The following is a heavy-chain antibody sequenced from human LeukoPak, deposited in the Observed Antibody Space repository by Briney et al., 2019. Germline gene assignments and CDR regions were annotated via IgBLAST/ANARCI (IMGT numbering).Heavy chain of an antibody. CDR2: ISGSDGIK. CDR3: GREPHSYYFDNSVPA. CDR1: GFTFSSYG. J-gene: IGHJ4*02. D-gene: IGHD3-22*01. V-gene: IGHV3-48*04. Sequence: GGSLRLSCASSGFTFSSYGMNLVRQAPGKVLEWVSFISGSDGIKYYADSVKGSFTISRDNAKNSLYLPMLSPTAAATGLYSCGREPHSYYFDNSVPAGGQGTLVTASS.